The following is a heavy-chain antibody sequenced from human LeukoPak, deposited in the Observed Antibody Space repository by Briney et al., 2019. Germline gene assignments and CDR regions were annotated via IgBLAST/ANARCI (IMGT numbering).Heavy chain of an antibody. CDR2: IGSSDSTT. Sequence: GGSLRLSCAASGFTFRSYEMNWVRQAPGKGLEWVSYIGSSDSTTHYADSVKGRFTISRDNAKNSLSLQMNGLRAEDTAVYYCARGRSITLLRGVAMSDGFDIWGQGTMVTVSS. CDR3: ARGRSITLLRGVAMSDGFDI. V-gene: IGHV3-48*03. J-gene: IGHJ3*02. D-gene: IGHD3-10*01. CDR1: GFTFRSYE.